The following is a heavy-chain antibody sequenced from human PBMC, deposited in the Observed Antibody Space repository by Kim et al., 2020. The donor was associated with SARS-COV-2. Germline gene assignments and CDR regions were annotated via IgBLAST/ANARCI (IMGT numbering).Heavy chain of an antibody. Sequence: SETLSLTCAVSGGSISSGGYSWSWIRQPPGKGLEWIGYIYYSGSTYYNSSLKSLVTISVDRSKNQFSLKLSSVTAAATVVYYCAIGYCSVVPYGMDVWG. CDR2: IYYSGST. CDR3: AIGYCSVVPYGMDV. CDR1: GGSISSGGYS. V-gene: IGHV4-30-2*01. J-gene: IGHJ6*02. D-gene: IGHD3-10*01.